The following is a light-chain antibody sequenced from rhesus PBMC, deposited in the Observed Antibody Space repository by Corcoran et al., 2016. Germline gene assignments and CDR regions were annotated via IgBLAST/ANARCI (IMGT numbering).Light chain of an antibody. J-gene: IGKJ3*01. CDR1: QSLVHSNGNTY. Sequence: DVVMTQSPLALPITPGQPASISCRSSQSLVHSNGNTYLSWFQQKPGQPPRLLIYKVSNRYSGVPDRFSGSGAGTDFTLKISRVEAEDVGVYYCMPYTHIPFTFGPGTKLDIK. CDR2: KVS. CDR3: MPYTHIPFT. V-gene: IGKV2-65*01.